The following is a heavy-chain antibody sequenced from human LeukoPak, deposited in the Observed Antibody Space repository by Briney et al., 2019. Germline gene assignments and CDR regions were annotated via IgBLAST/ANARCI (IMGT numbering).Heavy chain of an antibody. CDR1: GGSFRGYY. Sequence: PSETLSLTCAVYGGSFRGYYWSWIRQPPGKGLEWIGEINHSGRTNYNPSLKRRFIISVGTPKNQFSLKVRSVPAADTAVYYCARDRRCSGGSCAFDSWGEGTLVTVSS. D-gene: IGHD2-15*01. CDR3: ARDRRCSGGSCAFDS. CDR2: INHSGRT. J-gene: IGHJ4*02. V-gene: IGHV4-34*01.